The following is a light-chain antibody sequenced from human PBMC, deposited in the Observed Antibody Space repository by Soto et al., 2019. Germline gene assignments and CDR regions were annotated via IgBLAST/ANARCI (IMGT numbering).Light chain of an antibody. CDR1: SGNIASNY. V-gene: IGLV6-57*04. CDR2: KDA. Sequence: NFMLTQPHSVSESPGKTVTISCARSSGNIASNYVQWYQQRQGSAPTIVIYKDAERPSGVPDRFSGSIDTSSNSASPTISGLKTEDEADYYCPSYDGGNHAVFGGGTQLTVL. J-gene: IGLJ7*01. CDR3: PSYDGGNHAV.